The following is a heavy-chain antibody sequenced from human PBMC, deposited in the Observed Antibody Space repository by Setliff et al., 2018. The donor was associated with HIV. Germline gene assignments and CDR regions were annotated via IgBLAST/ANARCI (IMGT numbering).Heavy chain of an antibody. Sequence: GASVKVSCKTSGYTFSNYGIHWVRQAPGQRLEWMGWINAGTDDTKYSQKFQGRVTITSDTSARIVFLHLSNLISEDTAFYYCAREGPSGSHRWGVRGHYDYWGQGTLVTVSS. V-gene: IGHV1-3*01. J-gene: IGHJ4*02. D-gene: IGHD1-26*01. CDR3: AREGPSGSHRWGVRGHYDY. CDR1: GYTFSNYG. CDR2: INAGTDDT.